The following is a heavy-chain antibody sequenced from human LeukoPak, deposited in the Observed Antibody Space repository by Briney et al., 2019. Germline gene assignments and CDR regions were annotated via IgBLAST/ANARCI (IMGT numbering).Heavy chain of an antibody. Sequence: ASVKVSCKASGYTFTSYGISWVRQAPGQGPEWMGWISAYNGNTNYAQRLQGRVTMTTDTSTSTAYMELRSLRSDDTAVYYCARGCSSTSCPYGMDVWGQGTTVTVSS. CDR1: GYTFTSYG. J-gene: IGHJ6*02. CDR3: ARGCSSTSCPYGMDV. CDR2: ISAYNGNT. D-gene: IGHD2-2*01. V-gene: IGHV1-18*01.